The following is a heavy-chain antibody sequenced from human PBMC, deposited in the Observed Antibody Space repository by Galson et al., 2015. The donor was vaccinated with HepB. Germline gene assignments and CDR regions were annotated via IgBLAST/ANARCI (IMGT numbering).Heavy chain of an antibody. CDR2: IYPGDSDT. V-gene: IGHV5-51*01. CDR1: GYSFTSYW. CDR3: ASGYYYDSSGYLDPDAFDI. J-gene: IGHJ3*02. D-gene: IGHD3-22*01. Sequence: QSGAEVKKPGESLKISCKGSGYSFTSYWIGWVRQMPGKGLEWMGIIYPGDSDTRYSPSFQGQVTISADKSISTAYLQWSSLKASDTAMYYCASGYYYDSSGYLDPDAFDIWGQGTMVTVSS.